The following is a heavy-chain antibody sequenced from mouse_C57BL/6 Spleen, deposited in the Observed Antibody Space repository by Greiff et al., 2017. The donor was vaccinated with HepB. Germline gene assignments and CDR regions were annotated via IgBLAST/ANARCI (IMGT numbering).Heavy chain of an antibody. CDR2: ISGGGGNT. J-gene: IGHJ1*03. CDR1: GFTFSSYT. CDR3: ARRGVATDFDV. V-gene: IGHV5-9*01. Sequence: EVKVVESGGGLVKPGGSLKLSCAASGFTFSSYTMSWVRQTPEKRLEWVATISGGGGNTYYPDSVKGRFTISRDNAKNTLYLQMSSLRSEDTALYYCARRGVATDFDVWGTGTTVTVSS. D-gene: IGHD1-1*02.